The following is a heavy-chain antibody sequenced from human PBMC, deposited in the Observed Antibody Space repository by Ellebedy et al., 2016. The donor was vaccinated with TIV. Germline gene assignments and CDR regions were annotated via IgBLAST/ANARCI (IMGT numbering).Heavy chain of an antibody. D-gene: IGHD1/OR15-1a*01. J-gene: IGHJ3*02. Sequence: MPGGSLRLSCEASGFIFSNYGMHWVRQSPTNGLEWIGEVYHSGDPYYNPSLKSRVTMSVDTSTNQFTLRLTSVTAADTAVYYCARQSHPSQTRTDAFDIWGQGTMVTVSS. V-gene: IGHV4/OR15-8*01. CDR1: GFIFSNYG. CDR3: ARQSHPSQTRTDAFDI. CDR2: VYHSGDP.